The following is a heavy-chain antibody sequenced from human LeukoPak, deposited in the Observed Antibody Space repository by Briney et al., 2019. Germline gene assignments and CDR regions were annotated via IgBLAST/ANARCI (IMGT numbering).Heavy chain of an antibody. Sequence: GGSLRLSCAASGFTFSRHWMIWVRQAPGKGLEWVANIKEDGSEKYYVGSAKGRFTISRDNAKNSLYLQMNSLRAEDTAVYYCARSYYYGSGSPGDYWGQGTLVTVSS. CDR2: IKEDGSEK. D-gene: IGHD3-10*01. CDR1: GFTFSRHW. V-gene: IGHV3-7*01. J-gene: IGHJ4*02. CDR3: ARSYYYGSGSPGDY.